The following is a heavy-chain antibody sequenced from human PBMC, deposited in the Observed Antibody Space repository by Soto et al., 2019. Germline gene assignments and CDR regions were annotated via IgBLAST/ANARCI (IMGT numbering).Heavy chain of an antibody. D-gene: IGHD5-12*01. CDR1: GGSVSSNSGS. J-gene: IGHJ5*02. CDR3: AKGDNLGPKSGYAFDP. V-gene: IGHV6-1*01. CDR2: TYFRSKWYN. Sequence: SQTLSLTGASCGGSVSSNSGSWNWIRQSPSRGLEWLGRTYFRSKWYNDYAVSVKSRIIINPDTSNNQFSLQLNSVTPEDTAVYFCAKGDNLGPKSGYAFDPWGQGTMVTVSS.